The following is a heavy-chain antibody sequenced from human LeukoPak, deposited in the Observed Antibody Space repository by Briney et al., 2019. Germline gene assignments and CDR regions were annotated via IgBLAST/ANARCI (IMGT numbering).Heavy chain of an antibody. CDR2: IYHSGST. V-gene: IGHV4-39*07. CDR1: GGSISSSSYY. J-gene: IGHJ4*02. Sequence: SETLSLTCTVSGGSISSSSYYWGWIRQPPGKGLEWIGSIYHSGSTYYNPSLKSRVTISVDTSKNQFSLKLSSVTAADTAVYYCARRGSAAGTGFDYWGQGTLVTVSS. D-gene: IGHD6-13*01. CDR3: ARRGSAAGTGFDY.